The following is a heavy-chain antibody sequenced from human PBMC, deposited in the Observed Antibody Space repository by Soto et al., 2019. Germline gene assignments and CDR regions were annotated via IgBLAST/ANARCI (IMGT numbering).Heavy chain of an antibody. Sequence: QITLKESGPTLVKPTQTLTLTCTFSGFSLSSSGVGVGWIRQPPGKALEWLTFIYWDDDKRYSPSLKSRLTITKDTSKTQVVLTLTNMDPVDTATYYCARLVVAGITYYVDSWGQGTLLTVSS. D-gene: IGHD2-15*01. CDR2: IYWDDDK. CDR1: GFSLSSSGVG. J-gene: IGHJ4*02. V-gene: IGHV2-5*02. CDR3: ARLVVAGITYYVDS.